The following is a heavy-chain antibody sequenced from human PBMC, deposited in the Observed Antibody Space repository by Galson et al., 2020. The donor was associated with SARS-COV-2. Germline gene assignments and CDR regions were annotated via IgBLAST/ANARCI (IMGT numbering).Heavy chain of an antibody. J-gene: IGHJ6*02. Sequence: GESLKISCAASGFTFSRYAMHWVRQAPGKGLEWVAVISYDGSNKYYADSVKGRFTISRDNSKNTLYLQMNSLRAEDTAVYYCARDLESVWGSAEYYYYGMDVWGQGTTVTVSS. CDR2: ISYDGSNK. CDR3: ARDLESVWGSAEYYYYGMDV. CDR1: GFTFSRYA. D-gene: IGHD7-27*01. V-gene: IGHV3-30*04.